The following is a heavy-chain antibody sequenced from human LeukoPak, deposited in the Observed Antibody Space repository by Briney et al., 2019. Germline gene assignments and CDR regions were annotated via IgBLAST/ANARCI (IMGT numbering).Heavy chain of an antibody. CDR2: TYYRSKWYN. J-gene: IGHJ3*02. D-gene: IGHD6-19*01. CDR1: GDSVSSNSAA. V-gene: IGHV6-1*01. Sequence: SQTLSLTCAISGDSVSSNSAAWNWIRQSPSRGLEWLGRTYYRSKWYNDYAVSVKSRITINPDTSKNQFSLQLNSVTPEDTAVYYRARGGQWLVLRAFDIWGQGTMVTVSS. CDR3: ARGGQWLVLRAFDI.